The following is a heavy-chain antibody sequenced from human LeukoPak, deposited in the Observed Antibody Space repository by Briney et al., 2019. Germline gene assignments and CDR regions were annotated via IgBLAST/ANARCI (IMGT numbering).Heavy chain of an antibody. D-gene: IGHD6-19*01. CDR3: AKDILVSSGWYGVFDY. Sequence: PGGSLRLSCAASGFTFNNYAMSSVRQAPGKGLEWLLAISGSGGCTYYADSVKGRFTISRDNSKNTLYLQMSSLRAEDTALYYCAKDILVSSGWYGVFDYWGQGTLVTVSS. CDR2: ISGSGGCT. CDR1: GFTFNNYA. J-gene: IGHJ4*02. V-gene: IGHV3-23*01.